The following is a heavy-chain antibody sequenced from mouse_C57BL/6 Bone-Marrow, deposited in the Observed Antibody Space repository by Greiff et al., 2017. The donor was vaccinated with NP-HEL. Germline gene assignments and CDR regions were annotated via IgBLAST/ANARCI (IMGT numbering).Heavy chain of an antibody. CDR2: IYRGDGDT. CDR1: GYAFSSYW. V-gene: IGHV1-80*01. CDR3: ASSPYYGSSYGYFDV. J-gene: IGHJ1*03. Sequence: VQLQQSGAELVKPGASVKISCKASGYAFSSYWMNWVKQRPGKGLEWIGQIYRGDGDTNYNGKFKGKATLTADKSSSTAYMQLSSLTSEDSAVYFCASSPYYGSSYGYFDVWGTGTTLTVSS. D-gene: IGHD1-1*01.